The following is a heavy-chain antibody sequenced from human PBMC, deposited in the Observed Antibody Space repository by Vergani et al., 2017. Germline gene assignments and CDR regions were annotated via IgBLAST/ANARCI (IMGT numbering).Heavy chain of an antibody. CDR1: GSTFSSYA. J-gene: IGHJ6*03. V-gene: IGHV3-48*01. Sequence: EVQLLESGGGLAQPGGSLRLSCAASGSTFSSYAMNWVRQAPGKGLEWVSYISRSSSTIYYADSVKGRFTISRDNSKNTLYLYMNSLRADDTAVYYCAKDPRLKEDYYYYYMDVWGKGTTVTVSS. CDR2: ISRSSSTI. CDR3: AKDPRLKEDYYYYYMDV.